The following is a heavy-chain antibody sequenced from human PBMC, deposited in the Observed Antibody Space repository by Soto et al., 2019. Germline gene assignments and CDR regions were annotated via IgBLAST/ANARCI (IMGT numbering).Heavy chain of an antibody. CDR1: GFTFSDFW. J-gene: IGHJ4*02. CDR2: IKHDGSEK. CDR3: ARGGSWGPDF. Sequence: EVHLVESGGDLVQPGGSLRLSCAASGFTFSDFWMSWVRQAPGKGLDWVANIKHDGSEKYYVDSVEGRFTISRDNTKDSLYLQMNSLRAEDTAVYYCARGGSWGPDFWGQGTLVTVSS. D-gene: IGHD2-15*01. V-gene: IGHV3-7*01.